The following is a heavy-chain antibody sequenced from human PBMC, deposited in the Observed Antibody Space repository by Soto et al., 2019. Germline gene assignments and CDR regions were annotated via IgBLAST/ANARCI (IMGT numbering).Heavy chain of an antibody. D-gene: IGHD3-10*01. V-gene: IGHV3-23*01. CDR3: ANLPVLLWFGELPRLDAFDV. Sequence: HPGGSLRLSCAASGFTFSSSAMTWVRQAPGKGLEWVSAISSNRGSIYYADSVTGRFTISRDNSKNTLYLQMSSLRAEDTAVYYCANLPVLLWFGELPRLDAFDVWGQGTMVTLS. CDR2: ISSNRGSI. CDR1: GFTFSSSA. J-gene: IGHJ3*01.